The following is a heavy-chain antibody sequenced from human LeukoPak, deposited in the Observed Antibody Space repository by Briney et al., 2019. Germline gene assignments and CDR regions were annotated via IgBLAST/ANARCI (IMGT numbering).Heavy chain of an antibody. CDR3: ARVNFAAAAMDV. J-gene: IGHJ6*04. V-gene: IGHV3-7*01. D-gene: IGHD6-13*01. CDR1: GFSFGNYW. CDR2: IKQDESEK. Sequence: GGSLRLSCAASGFSFGNYWMSWVRQAPGKGLEWVANIKQDESEKYYVDSVKGRFIISRDNAKNSLYLQMNSLRAEDTAVYYCARVNFAAAAMDVWGKGTTVTVSS.